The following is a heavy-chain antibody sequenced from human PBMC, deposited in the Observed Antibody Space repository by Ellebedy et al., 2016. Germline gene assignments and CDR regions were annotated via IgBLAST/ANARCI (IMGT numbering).Heavy chain of an antibody. CDR2: IIPVFGVA. V-gene: IGHV1-69*13. Sequence: SVKVSXXASGGTCSSDAISWVRQAPGQGLEWMGGIIPVFGVAYYAQSFQGRVTITADESTGTGYMELSSLTSEDTAVYFCATERGTAVANPDSWGQGTLVTVSS. J-gene: IGHJ4*02. CDR3: ATERGTAVANPDS. D-gene: IGHD6-19*01. CDR1: GGTCSSDA.